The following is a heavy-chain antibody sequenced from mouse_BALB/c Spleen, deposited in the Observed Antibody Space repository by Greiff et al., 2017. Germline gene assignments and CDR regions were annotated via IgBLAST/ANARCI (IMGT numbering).Heavy chain of an antibody. D-gene: IGHD5-1*01. CDR2: ISYSGST. V-gene: IGHV3-2*02. CDR3: ARGYRSTLAY. Sequence: EAQLVESGPGLVKPSQSLSLSCTATGYSFTSYYVWYWIRKSPGNLLGCMGYISYSGSTSYNPSLKSRISITRDTSKNQFFLQLNSVTTEDTATYYCARGYRSTLAYWGQGTLVTVSA. CDR1: GYSFTSYYV. J-gene: IGHJ3*01.